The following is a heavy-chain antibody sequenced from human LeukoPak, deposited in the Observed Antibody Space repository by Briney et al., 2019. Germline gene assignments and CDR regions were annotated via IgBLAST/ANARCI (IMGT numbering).Heavy chain of an antibody. Sequence: SETLSLTCTVSGVSISSYYWSWIRQPPGKGLEWIGYIYYSGSTDYNPSLKSRVTISVDTSKNQFSLKLSSVTAADTAVYYCAKNTWELLQWGQGTLVTVSS. D-gene: IGHD1-26*01. CDR1: GVSISSYY. J-gene: IGHJ4*02. CDR3: AKNTWELLQ. V-gene: IGHV4-59*01. CDR2: IYYSGST.